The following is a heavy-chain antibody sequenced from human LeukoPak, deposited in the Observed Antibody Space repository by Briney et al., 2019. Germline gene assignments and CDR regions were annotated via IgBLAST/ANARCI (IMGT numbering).Heavy chain of an antibody. CDR3: AKSARGHNPRGWEPDAFDI. CDR2: IYYSGST. CDR1: GGSISSYY. Sequence: RSSETLSLTCTVSGGSISSYYWSWIRQPPGKGLEWIGYIYYSGSTNYNPSLKSRVTISIDTSKNQFSLKLTSLTAADTAVYYCAKSARGHNPRGWEPDAFDIWGQGTMVTVSS. D-gene: IGHD6-19*01. J-gene: IGHJ3*02. V-gene: IGHV4-59*08.